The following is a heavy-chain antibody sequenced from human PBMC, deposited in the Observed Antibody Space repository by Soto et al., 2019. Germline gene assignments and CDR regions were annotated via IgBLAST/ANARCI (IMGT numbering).Heavy chain of an antibody. CDR2: IIPISGTT. V-gene: IGHV1-69*01. CDR3: ARGPDRSGFYLFDY. J-gene: IGHJ4*02. CDR1: GGTFSNHA. D-gene: IGHD3-22*01. Sequence: QVQLMQSGAEVRKPGSSVKVSCKASGGTFSNHAISWVRQAPGQGPEWMGGIIPISGTTNYAQKFQGRVTITADESMTAAYMELSSLRYEDTAVYYCARGPDRSGFYLFDYWGQGTLVTVSS.